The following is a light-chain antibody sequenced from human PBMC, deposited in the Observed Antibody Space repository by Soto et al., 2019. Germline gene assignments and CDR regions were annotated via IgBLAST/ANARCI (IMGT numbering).Light chain of an antibody. V-gene: IGLV1-47*01. CDR1: SSNIGSNY. Sequence: QAVLTQPPSASGTPGQRVTISCSGSSSNIGSNYVYWYQQLPGTAPKLLIYRNNQRPSGVPDRFSGSKSGTSASLAISRLRSEDEADYYCAAWDDSLSGLFGGGTKLTVL. CDR3: AAWDDSLSGL. J-gene: IGLJ2*01. CDR2: RNN.